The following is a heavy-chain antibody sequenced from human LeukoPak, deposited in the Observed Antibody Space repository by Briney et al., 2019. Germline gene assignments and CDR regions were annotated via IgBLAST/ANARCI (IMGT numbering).Heavy chain of an antibody. V-gene: IGHV4-39*07. Sequence: SETLSLTCTVSGGSISSSNHYWVWIRQPPGKGPEWVGSIYDDGTTNYDSSLMSRVTISVDTSKNQFSLKLSSVTAADTALYYCVREGFKAGARPYYFDYWGQGTLVTASS. CDR1: GGSISSSNHY. J-gene: IGHJ4*02. CDR2: IYDDGTT. CDR3: VREGFKAGARPYYFDY. D-gene: IGHD1-26*01.